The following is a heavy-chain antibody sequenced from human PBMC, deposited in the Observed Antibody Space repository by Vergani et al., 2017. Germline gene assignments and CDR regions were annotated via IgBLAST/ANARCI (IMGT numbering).Heavy chain of an antibody. Sequence: QVQLVQSGAEVKKPGASVTVSCKASGYTFTGYYMHWVRQAPGQGLEWMGWINPKSGATNYAQKFQGWVTMTRDTSIRTAYMELSRLRSDDTAVYYCATGADDCGVLAYGGQGTLVTVSS. J-gene: IGHJ4*02. CDR3: ATGADDCGVLAY. D-gene: IGHD2-21*02. V-gene: IGHV1-2*04. CDR1: GYTFTGYY. CDR2: INPKSGAT.